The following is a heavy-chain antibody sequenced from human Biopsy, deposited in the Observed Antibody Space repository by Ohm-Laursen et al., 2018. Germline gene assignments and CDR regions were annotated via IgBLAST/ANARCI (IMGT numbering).Heavy chain of an antibody. CDR1: GGSISSDY. J-gene: IGHJ6*02. V-gene: IGHV4-59*13. Sequence: SDTLSLTCTVSGGSISSDYWSWIRQTPGKGLVWFGYIYYSGSTNYNPSLKSRVTISVDTSKNQFSLRLNSVTAADTAVYYCARATNSTGWPYYYFYGIDVWGQGTTVTVSS. CDR2: IYYSGST. D-gene: IGHD2/OR15-2a*01. CDR3: ARATNSTGWPYYYFYGIDV.